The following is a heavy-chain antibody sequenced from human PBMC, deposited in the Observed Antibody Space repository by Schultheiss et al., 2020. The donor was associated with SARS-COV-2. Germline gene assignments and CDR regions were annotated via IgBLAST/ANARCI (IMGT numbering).Heavy chain of an antibody. J-gene: IGHJ4*02. CDR3: ARVGMGWRGHSLDY. D-gene: IGHD5-24*01. CDR1: GDSVSSNRAA. CDR2: TYYRSKWYN. V-gene: IGHV6-1*01. Sequence: SETLSLTCVISGDSVSSNRAAWNWIRQSPSRGLEWLGRTYYRSKWYNDYAESVEGRITINPDTSKNQFSLQLNSVTPEDTAVYYCARVGMGWRGHSLDYWGQGTLVTVSS.